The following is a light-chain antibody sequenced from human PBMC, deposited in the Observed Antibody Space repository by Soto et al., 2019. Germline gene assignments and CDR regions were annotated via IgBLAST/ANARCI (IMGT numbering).Light chain of an antibody. CDR2: GAS. V-gene: IGKV1-39*01. CDR3: QQSYIVPDT. J-gene: IGKJ3*01. CDR1: RRVNNY. Sequence: DIRMTQSPSSLSASVGDKITITCRTIRRVNNYLHWYQQKPVKAPKLLIYGASSLQSGVPSRFSGGGSETDFTLTISNVQPEDFATYFCQQSYIVPDTFGAGTKVNIK.